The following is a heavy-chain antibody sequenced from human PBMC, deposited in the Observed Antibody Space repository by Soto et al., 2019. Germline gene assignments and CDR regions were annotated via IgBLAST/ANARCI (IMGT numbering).Heavy chain of an antibody. D-gene: IGHD3-10*01. CDR3: ARVSWREKYGMDV. J-gene: IGHJ6*02. CDR2: ITCSGNTV. V-gene: IGHV3-11*01. Sequence: QVQLVESGGGLVKPGGSLRLSCAASGFTFSASYMSWIRQAPGKGLEWISYITCSGNTVYYADSLKGRFTISRDNAKNSLYLEMNRLRAEDTAVYYCARVSWREKYGMDVWGQGTTVTVSS. CDR1: GFTFSASY.